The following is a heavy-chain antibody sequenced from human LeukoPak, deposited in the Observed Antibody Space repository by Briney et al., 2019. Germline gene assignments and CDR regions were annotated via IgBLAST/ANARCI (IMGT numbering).Heavy chain of an antibody. CDR3: AREGLYSNNWYPGYYYMDV. CDR1: GFTFSSYD. J-gene: IGHJ6*03. V-gene: IGHV3-13*01. CDR2: IGTAGDT. D-gene: IGHD6-13*01. Sequence: GGSLRLSCAASGFTFSSYDMHWVRQATGKGLEWVSAIGTAGDTYYPGSVKGRFTISRENAKNSLYLQMNSLRAEDTAVYYCAREGLYSNNWYPGYYYMDVWGKGTTVTVSS.